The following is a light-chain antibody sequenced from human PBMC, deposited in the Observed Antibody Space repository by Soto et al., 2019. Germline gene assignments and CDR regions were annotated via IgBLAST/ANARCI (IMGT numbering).Light chain of an antibody. V-gene: IGLV2-14*01. CDR1: SSDVGGYNY. CDR3: NSFTSSTTPYV. J-gene: IGLJ1*01. CDR2: DVS. Sequence: QSALTQPASVSGSPGQSITISCTGTSSDVGGYNYVSWYQQHPGKAPKLMIYDVSNRPSGVSNRFSGSKSGNTVSLTISGLQAEDEADYYCNSFTSSTTPYVFGTGTKVTVL.